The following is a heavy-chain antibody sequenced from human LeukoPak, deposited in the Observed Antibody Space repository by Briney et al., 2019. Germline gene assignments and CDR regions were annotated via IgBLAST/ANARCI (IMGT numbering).Heavy chain of an antibody. CDR1: GFSFGTTL. Sequence: GGSLRLSCAASGFSFGTTLMAWVRQAPGKGPGWVSTIIASGSTTNDAESVRGRFTTSRDISKNTLYLQMNSLRAEDTAVYYCAKLWQQLQGPLDQWGQGTLVTVSS. CDR2: IIASGSTT. V-gene: IGHV3-23*01. J-gene: IGHJ4*02. CDR3: AKLWQQLQGPLDQ. D-gene: IGHD6-13*01.